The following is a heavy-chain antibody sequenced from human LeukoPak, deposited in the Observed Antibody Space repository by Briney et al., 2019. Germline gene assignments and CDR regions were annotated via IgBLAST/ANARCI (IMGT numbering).Heavy chain of an antibody. CDR3: ERDDEYDSGGFYYDRLDY. CDR2: INQDGSVT. D-gene: IGHD3-22*01. J-gene: IGHJ4*02. Sequence: GGSLRLSCAASGYTFSDYSLNWVRQAPGKGLEWVANINQDGSVTYYEDSVKGRFTISRDNAKNSLYLEMNSLRAEDTAVYFCERDDEYDSGGFYYDRLDYWGQGTLVTVSS. V-gene: IGHV3-7*01. CDR1: GYTFSDYS.